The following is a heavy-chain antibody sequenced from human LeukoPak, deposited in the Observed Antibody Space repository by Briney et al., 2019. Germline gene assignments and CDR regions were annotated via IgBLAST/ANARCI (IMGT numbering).Heavy chain of an antibody. D-gene: IGHD3-22*01. J-gene: IGHJ4*02. V-gene: IGHV3-30-3*01. Sequence: QPGRSLRLSCAASGFTFSSYAMHWVRQAPGKGLEWVAVISYDGSNKYYADSVKGRFTISRDNSKNTLYLQMNSLRAEDTAVYYCARGPQKNGHSSGYPGYFDYWGQGTLVTVSS. CDR3: ARGPQKNGHSSGYPGYFDY. CDR2: ISYDGSNK. CDR1: GFTFSSYA.